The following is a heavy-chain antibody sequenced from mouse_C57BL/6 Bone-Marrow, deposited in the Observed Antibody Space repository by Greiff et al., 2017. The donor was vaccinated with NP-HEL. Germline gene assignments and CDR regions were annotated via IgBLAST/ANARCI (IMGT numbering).Heavy chain of an antibody. D-gene: IGHD4-1*01. V-gene: IGHV5-6*01. CDR1: GFTFSSYG. CDR2: ISSGGSYT. Sequence: DVQLVESGGDLVKPGGSLKLSCAASGFTFSSYGMSWVRQTPDKRLEWVATISSGGSYTYYPDSVKGRFTISRDNAKNTLYLQMSSLKSEDTAMYYCSRERVTGTRYFDVWGTGTTVTVSS. J-gene: IGHJ1*03. CDR3: SRERVTGTRYFDV.